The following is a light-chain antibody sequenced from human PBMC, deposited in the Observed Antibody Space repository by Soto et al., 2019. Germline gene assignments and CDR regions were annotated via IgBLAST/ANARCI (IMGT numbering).Light chain of an antibody. CDR3: QQYGGSPQT. Sequence: EMVLTQSPGTLALSPGEGATLSCRASQSVSKYLAWYQQKPGQAPRLLIYGASSRATGIPDSFSGSGSGTAFTLTISRLEPEDFAVYYCQQYGGSPQTFGQGTKVEIK. CDR1: QSVSKY. V-gene: IGKV3-20*01. CDR2: GAS. J-gene: IGKJ1*01.